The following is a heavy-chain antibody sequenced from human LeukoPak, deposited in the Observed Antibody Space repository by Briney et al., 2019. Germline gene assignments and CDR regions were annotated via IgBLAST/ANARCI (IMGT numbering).Heavy chain of an antibody. CDR2: ISGSGGST. CDR1: GFTFSSYA. J-gene: IGHJ4*02. D-gene: IGHD2/OR15-2a*01. CDR3: ARDFSPPFGY. V-gene: IGHV3-23*01. Sequence: GGSLRPSCAASGFTFSSYAMSWVRQAPGKGLEWVSVISGSGGSTYYADSVKGRFTISRDNAKNSLYLQMNSPRAEDTAVYYCARDFSPPFGYWGQGTLVTVSS.